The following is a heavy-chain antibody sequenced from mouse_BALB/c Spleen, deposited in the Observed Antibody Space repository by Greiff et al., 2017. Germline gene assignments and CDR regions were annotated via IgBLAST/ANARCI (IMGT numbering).Heavy chain of an antibody. D-gene: IGHD2-4*01. J-gene: IGHJ3*01. CDR1: GFTFSSYA. Sequence: EVKLMESGGGLAKPGGSLKLSCAASGFTFSSYAMSWVRQTPEKRLEWVASISSGGSTYYPDSVKGRFTISRDNARNILYLQMSSLRSEDTAMYYCARATMITTTGFAYWGQGTLVTVSA. CDR3: ARATMITTTGFAY. CDR2: ISSGGST. V-gene: IGHV5-6-5*01.